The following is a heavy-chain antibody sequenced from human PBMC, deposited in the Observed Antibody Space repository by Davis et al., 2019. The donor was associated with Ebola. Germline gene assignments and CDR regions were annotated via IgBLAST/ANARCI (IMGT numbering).Heavy chain of an antibody. Sequence: ASVKVSCKASGYTFTSYYMHWVRQAPGQGLEWMGIINPSGGSTSYAQKFQGRVTMTRDTSTSTVYMELSSLRSEDTAVYYCARGGNWNDEGVVAFDIWGQGTMVTISS. D-gene: IGHD1-1*01. V-gene: IGHV1-46*01. J-gene: IGHJ3*02. CDR1: GYTFTSYY. CDR2: INPSGGST. CDR3: ARGGNWNDEGVVAFDI.